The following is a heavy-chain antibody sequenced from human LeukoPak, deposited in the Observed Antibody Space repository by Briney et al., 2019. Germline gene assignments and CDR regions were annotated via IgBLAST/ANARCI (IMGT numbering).Heavy chain of an antibody. CDR1: GGSISSYY. D-gene: IGHD3-22*01. Sequence: KPSETLSLTCTVSGGSISSYYWGWIRQPAGKGLEWIGRIYTSGSTNYNPSLKSRVTMSVDTSKNQFSLKLSSVTAADTAVYYCARDHGSSGYRDAFDIWGQGTMVTVSS. CDR3: ARDHGSSGYRDAFDI. CDR2: IYTSGST. V-gene: IGHV4-4*07. J-gene: IGHJ3*02.